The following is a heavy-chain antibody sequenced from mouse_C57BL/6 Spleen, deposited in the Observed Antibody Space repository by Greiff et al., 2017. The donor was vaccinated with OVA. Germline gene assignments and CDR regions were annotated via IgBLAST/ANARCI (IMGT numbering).Heavy chain of an antibody. CDR3: ARDGYPYAMDY. J-gene: IGHJ4*01. CDR1: GYTFTSYW. D-gene: IGHD2-3*01. CDR2: IYPGSGST. V-gene: IGHV1-55*01. Sequence: QVQLKQPGAELVKPGASVKMSCKASGYTFTSYWITWVKQRPGQGLEWIGDIYPGSGSTNYNEKFKSKATLTVDTSSSTAYMQLSSLTSEDSAVYYCARDGYPYAMDYWGQGTSVTVSS.